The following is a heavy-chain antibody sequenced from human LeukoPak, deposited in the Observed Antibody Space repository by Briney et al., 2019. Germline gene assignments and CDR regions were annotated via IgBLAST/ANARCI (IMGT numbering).Heavy chain of an antibody. CDR2: INPNSGGT. Sequence: ASVKVSCKASGYTFIGYYLHWVRQAPGQGLEWMGWINPNSGGTNYAQKFQGRVTMTRDTSISTAYMELRSLRSDDTAVYYCARGTIVGASAYGYWGQGTLVTVSS. J-gene: IGHJ4*02. V-gene: IGHV1-2*02. D-gene: IGHD1-26*01. CDR1: GYTFIGYY. CDR3: ARGTIVGASAYGY.